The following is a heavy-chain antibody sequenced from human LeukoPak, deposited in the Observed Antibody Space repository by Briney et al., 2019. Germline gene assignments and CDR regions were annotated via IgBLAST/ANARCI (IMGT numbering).Heavy chain of an antibody. J-gene: IGHJ4*02. Sequence: SETLSLTCSVSGGSIGTYYWSWIRQPPGKGLEWIGYIYYSGSTDYNPSLKSHVTISIDTSKNQSSLKLNSVTAADTAIYYCARSALDTSGTYYNPQPFLYWGQGTLVTVSS. CDR3: ARSALDTSGTYYNPQPFLY. CDR1: GGSIGTYY. D-gene: IGHD3-10*01. CDR2: IYYSGST. V-gene: IGHV4-59*01.